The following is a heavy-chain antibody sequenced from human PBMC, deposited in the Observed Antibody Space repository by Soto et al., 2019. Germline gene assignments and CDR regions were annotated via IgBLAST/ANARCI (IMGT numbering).Heavy chain of an antibody. CDR3: AKDRLIVATIIAVAGFDY. V-gene: IGHV3-23*01. D-gene: IGHD5-12*01. Sequence: GGSLRLSCAAFGFTFSSYAMSWVRQAPGKGLEWVSAISGSGGSTYYADSVKGRFTISRDNSKNTLYLQMNSLRAEDTAVYYCAKDRLIVATIIAVAGFDYWGQGTLVTVSS. J-gene: IGHJ4*02. CDR2: ISGSGGST. CDR1: GFTFSSYA.